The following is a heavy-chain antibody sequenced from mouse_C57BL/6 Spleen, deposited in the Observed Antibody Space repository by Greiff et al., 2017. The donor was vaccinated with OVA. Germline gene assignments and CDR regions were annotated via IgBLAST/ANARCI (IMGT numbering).Heavy chain of an antibody. CDR3: TRDVYYDYDDAMDY. D-gene: IGHD2-4*01. Sequence: EVQLVESGAGLVKPGGSLKLSCAASGFTFSSYAMSWVRQTPEKRLEWVAYISSGGDYIYYADTVKGRFTISRDNARNTLYLQMSSLKSEDTAMYYCTRDVYYDYDDAMDYWGQGTSVTVSS. CDR2: ISSGGDYI. V-gene: IGHV5-9-1*02. CDR1: GFTFSSYA. J-gene: IGHJ4*01.